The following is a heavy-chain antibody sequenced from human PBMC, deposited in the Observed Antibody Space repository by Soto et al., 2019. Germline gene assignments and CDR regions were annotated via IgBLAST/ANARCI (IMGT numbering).Heavy chain of an antibody. CDR1: GGSISSGGYY. CDR3: ARDGGGLYYYYGMDV. Sequence: QVQLQESGPGLVKPSQTLSLTCTVSGGSISSGGYYWSWIRQHPGKGLEWIGYIYYSGSTYYNPSLKSRVTIXEDXSXNQFSLKLSSVTAADTAVYYCARDGGGLYYYYGMDVWGQGTTVTVSS. CDR2: IYYSGST. J-gene: IGHJ6*02. V-gene: IGHV4-31*03. D-gene: IGHD3-16*01.